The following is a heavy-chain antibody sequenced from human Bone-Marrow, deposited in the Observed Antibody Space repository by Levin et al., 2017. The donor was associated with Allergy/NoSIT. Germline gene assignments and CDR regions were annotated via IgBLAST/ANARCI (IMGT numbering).Heavy chain of an antibody. CDR3: GRVHDDSWSGAYLDC. Sequence: GGSLRLSCAASGFTFSDHYMDWVRQAPGKGLEWVGRTRKKVNSYTTEYAASVKGRFTISRDDSKNSVYLQMNSLKPEDTALYYCGRVHDDSWSGAYLDCWGQGTLVTVSS. D-gene: IGHD6-13*01. V-gene: IGHV3-72*01. J-gene: IGHJ4*02. CDR2: TRKKVNSYTT. CDR1: GFTFSDHY.